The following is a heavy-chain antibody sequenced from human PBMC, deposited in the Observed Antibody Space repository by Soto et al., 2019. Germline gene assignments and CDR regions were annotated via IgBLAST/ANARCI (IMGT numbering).Heavy chain of an antibody. CDR3: ASVTTIWSN. CDR2: VNPNGVST. J-gene: IGHJ4*02. Sequence: QVQVVQSGAGVRKPGASVKVSCTASGSTSTNNYRTWAGQPPGQGLEWMGIVNPNGVSTVYAQRFQGRLTLTRDTSTNTDYMDLSRLTSDDTAIYYCASVTTIWSNWGQGTLVTVSS. CDR1: GSTSTNNY. V-gene: IGHV1-46*01. D-gene: IGHD2-21*02.